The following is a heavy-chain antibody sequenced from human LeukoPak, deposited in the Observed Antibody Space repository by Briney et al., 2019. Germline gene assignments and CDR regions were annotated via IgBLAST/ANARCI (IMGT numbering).Heavy chain of an antibody. CDR1: GFTFSSYN. CDR3: ARALDSVLVV. CDR2: ISSSGSTV. D-gene: IGHD3/OR15-3a*01. J-gene: IGHJ6*04. V-gene: IGHV3-48*01. Sequence: GGSLRLSCVGSGFTFSSYNMNWVRQAPGKGLEWVSYISSSGSTVHYADSVRGRFTISRDNARNSLYLQMAGLTAEDTAVYYCARALDSVLVVWGNGTTVTVSS.